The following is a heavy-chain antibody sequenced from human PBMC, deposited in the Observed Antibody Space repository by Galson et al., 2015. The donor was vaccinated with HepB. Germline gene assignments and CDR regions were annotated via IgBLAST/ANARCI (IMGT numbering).Heavy chain of an antibody. CDR1: EYAFTGYY. D-gene: IGHD4-11*01. V-gene: IGHV1-2*02. CDR2: IDPNSGDT. J-gene: IGHJ4*02. Sequence: SCKASEYAFTGYYLHWVRQAPGQGLEWVGWIDPNSGDTKYAQKFQGRVTLTRDTSISTAYMELSSLRSDDTAVFFCARVTYSSTVRGPFDYWGQGTLVTVSS. CDR3: ARVTYSSTVRGPFDY.